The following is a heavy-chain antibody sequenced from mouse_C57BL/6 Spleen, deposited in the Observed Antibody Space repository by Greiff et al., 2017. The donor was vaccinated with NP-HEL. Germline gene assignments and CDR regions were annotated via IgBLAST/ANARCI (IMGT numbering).Heavy chain of an antibody. V-gene: IGHV6-3*01. CDR1: GFTFSNYW. CDR2: IRLKSDNYAT. CDR3: TGHSNYPYYYAMDY. Sequence: EVKLVESGGGLVQPGGSMKLSCVASGFTFSNYWMNWVRQSPEKGLEWVAQIRLKSDNYATHYAESVKGRFTISRDDSKSIVYLQMTNLSAEDTRIYYSTGHSNYPYYYAMDYWGQGTSVTVSS. J-gene: IGHJ4*01. D-gene: IGHD2-5*01.